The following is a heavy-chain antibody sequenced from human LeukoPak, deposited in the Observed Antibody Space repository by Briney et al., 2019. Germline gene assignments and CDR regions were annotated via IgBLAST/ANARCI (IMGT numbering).Heavy chain of an antibody. D-gene: IGHD3-10*01. CDR2: IYYSGTT. J-gene: IGHJ4*02. CDR3: ARDGADYYGPDY. Sequence: SETLSLTCTVSGGSINSGDYYWSWIRQPPGKGLEWIGYIYYSGTTYHNPSLKGRVTISVDTSKNQFSLKLSSVTAADTAVYYCARDGADYYGPDYWGQGTLVTVSS. CDR1: GGSINSGDYY. V-gene: IGHV4-30-4*01.